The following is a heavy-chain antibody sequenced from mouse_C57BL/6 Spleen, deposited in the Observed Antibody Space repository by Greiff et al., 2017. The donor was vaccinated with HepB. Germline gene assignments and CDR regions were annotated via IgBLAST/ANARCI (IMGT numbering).Heavy chain of an antibody. V-gene: IGHV1-61*01. D-gene: IGHD4-1*01. CDR2: IYPSDSET. J-gene: IGHJ4*01. CDR3: ARGRLGRAMDY. Sequence: QVQLQQPGAELVRPGSSVKLSCKASGYTFTSYWMDWVKQRPGQGLEWIGNIYPSDSETHYNQKFKDKATLTVDKSSITAYMQLSSLTSEDSAVYYCARGRLGRAMDYWGQGTSVTVSS. CDR1: GYTFTSYW.